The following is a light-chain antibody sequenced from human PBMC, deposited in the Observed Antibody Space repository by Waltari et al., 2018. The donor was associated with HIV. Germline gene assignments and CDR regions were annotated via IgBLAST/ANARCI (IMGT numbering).Light chain of an antibody. CDR2: RNK. Sequence: QSVLTQPPSASGTPGQRVTIPCSGSSSNIGSNYGYWYQQLPGTAPKLLIYRNKQRPSGVPDRVAGSKSGTSASLAISGRRSEDEADYYCAAWDDSLSGLVFGGGTKVTVL. CDR1: SSNIGSNY. CDR3: AAWDDSLSGLV. V-gene: IGLV1-47*01. J-gene: IGLJ3*02.